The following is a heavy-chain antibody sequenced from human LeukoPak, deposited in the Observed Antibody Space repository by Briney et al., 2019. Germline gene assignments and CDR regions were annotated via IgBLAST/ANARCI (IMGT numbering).Heavy chain of an antibody. CDR3: ARGSLLWFGD. V-gene: IGHV3-48*03. CDR1: GFTFSTYE. D-gene: IGHD3-10*01. CDR2: MSNSGRTV. Sequence: PGGSLRLSCAASGFTFSTYEMNWVRQAPGKGLEWVSYMSNSGRTVYYADSVKGRFTISRDNAKNALYLQMNSLRAEDTAVYYCARGSLLWFGDRGQGTRVTVSS. J-gene: IGHJ4*02.